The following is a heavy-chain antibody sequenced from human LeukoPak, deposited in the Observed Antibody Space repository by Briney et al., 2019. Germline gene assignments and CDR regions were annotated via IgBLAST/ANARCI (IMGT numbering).Heavy chain of an antibody. CDR3: ARQNYYYDSSGYYFDY. V-gene: IGHV4-39*07. CDR2: IYYSGST. J-gene: IGHJ4*02. CDR1: GGSISSSSYY. D-gene: IGHD3-22*01. Sequence: PSETLSLTCTVSGGSISSSSYYWGWICQPPGKGLEWIGSIYYSGSTYYNPSLKSRVTISVDTSKNQFSLKLSSVTAADTAVYYCARQNYYYDSSGYYFDYWGQGTLVTVSS.